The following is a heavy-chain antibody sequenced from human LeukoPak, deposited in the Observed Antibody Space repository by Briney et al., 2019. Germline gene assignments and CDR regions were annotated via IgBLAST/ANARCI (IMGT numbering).Heavy chain of an antibody. CDR3: AKQDSSSWYGHYYYMDV. J-gene: IGHJ6*03. D-gene: IGHD6-13*01. CDR1: GGSFSGYY. V-gene: IGHV4-34*01. CDR2: INHSGST. Sequence: PSETLSLTCAVYGGSFSGYYWSWIRQPPGKGLEWIGEINHSGSTNYNPSLKSRVTISVDTSKNQFSLKLSSVTAADTAVYYCAKQDSSSWYGHYYYMDVWGKGTTVTVSS.